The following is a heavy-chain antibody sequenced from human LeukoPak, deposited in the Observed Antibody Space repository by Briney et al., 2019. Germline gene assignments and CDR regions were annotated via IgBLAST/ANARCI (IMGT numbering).Heavy chain of an antibody. CDR2: ISSSSSYI. CDR1: GFTFSSYE. V-gene: IGHV3-21*01. Sequence: GGSLRLSCAASGFTFSSYEMNWVRQAPGKRLEWVSSISSSSSYIYYADSLKGRFTISRDNAKNSLYLQMNSLRAEDTAVYYCARDIVPYCGGDCYSDYMDVWGKGTTVTISS. D-gene: IGHD2-21*02. CDR3: ARDIVPYCGGDCYSDYMDV. J-gene: IGHJ6*03.